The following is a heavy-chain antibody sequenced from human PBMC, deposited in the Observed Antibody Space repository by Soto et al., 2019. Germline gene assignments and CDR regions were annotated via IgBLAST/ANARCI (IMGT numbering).Heavy chain of an antibody. CDR1: GFSLSTGGVG. CDR3: AHSRCGGDCLQSYSSHYSYGMDV. V-gene: IGHV2-5*02. Sequence: QITLKESGPSLVKPTQTLTLTCTCSGFSLSTGGVGVGWIRQPPGKALEWLALIYWDDDKRYSPSLRSRLSVPKETSKNRVVLTMTNMDPADTGTYYCAHSRCGGDCLQSYSSHYSYGMDVWGQGTTVTVSS. J-gene: IGHJ6*02. CDR2: IYWDDDK. D-gene: IGHD2-21*02.